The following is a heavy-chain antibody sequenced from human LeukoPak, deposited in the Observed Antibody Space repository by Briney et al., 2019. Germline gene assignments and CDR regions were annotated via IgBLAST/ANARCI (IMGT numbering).Heavy chain of an antibody. CDR1: GFSFGSYG. CDR2: IWYDGSNK. V-gene: IGHV3-33*01. D-gene: IGHD3/OR15-3a*01. CDR3: ARDDGTGTDY. J-gene: IGHJ4*02. Sequence: GRSLRLSCAASGFSFGSYGMHWVRQAPGKGLEWVAVIWYDGSNKYYADSVKGRFTISRDNSKNMVYMQMNSLRAEDTAVYYCARDDGTGTDYWGQGTQVTVSS.